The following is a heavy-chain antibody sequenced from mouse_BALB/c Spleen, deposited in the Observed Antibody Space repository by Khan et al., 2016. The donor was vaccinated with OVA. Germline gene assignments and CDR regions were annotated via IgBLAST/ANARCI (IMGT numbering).Heavy chain of an antibody. CDR3: ARTARIKY. CDR2: ITYSCLP. D-gene: IGHD1-2*01. V-gene: IGHV3-1*02. J-gene: IGHJ2*01. Sequence: EVQLQEWGPVRFTPAPSLSLTCTFTGYSITSGYVSNLIRQCDVHKLPLMGYITYSCLPHNNTHLTSRISITRDTSKNQFFLQLNSVTTEDTATYYCARTARIKYWGQGTTLTVSS. CDR1: GYSITSGYV.